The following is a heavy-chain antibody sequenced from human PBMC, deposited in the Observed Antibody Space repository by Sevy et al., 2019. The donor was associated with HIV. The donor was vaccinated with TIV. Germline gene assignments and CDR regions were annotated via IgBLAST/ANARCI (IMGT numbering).Heavy chain of an antibody. Sequence: EGSLRLSCAASGFTFSSYGMHWVRQAPGKELEWVAVITYEGSNKYYADSVKGRFTISRDNSKNTLYLQMNSLRAEDTAVYYCAKVGLPGGYRSYCYGMDVWGQGTTVTVSS. D-gene: IGHD5-12*01. J-gene: IGHJ6*02. CDR2: ITYEGSNK. V-gene: IGHV3-30*18. CDR1: GFTFSSYG. CDR3: AKVGLPGGYRSYCYGMDV.